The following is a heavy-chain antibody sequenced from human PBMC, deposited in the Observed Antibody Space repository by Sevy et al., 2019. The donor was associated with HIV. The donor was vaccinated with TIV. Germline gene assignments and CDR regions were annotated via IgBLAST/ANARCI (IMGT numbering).Heavy chain of an antibody. CDR2: ISGSIGDT. CDR3: AKDIVAVVGDAFDI. Sequence: GGSLRLSCAASGFSFNSYAMSWVRQAPGKGLEWVSAISGSIGDTYYADSVKGRFTISRDNSKKTLYLQMNSLRAEDTAVYYCAKDIVAVVGDAFDIWGQGTMVTVSS. V-gene: IGHV3-23*01. CDR1: GFSFNSYA. J-gene: IGHJ3*02. D-gene: IGHD6-19*01.